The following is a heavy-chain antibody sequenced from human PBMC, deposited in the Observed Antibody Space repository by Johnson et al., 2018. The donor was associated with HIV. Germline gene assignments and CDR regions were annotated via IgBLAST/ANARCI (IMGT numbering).Heavy chain of an antibody. V-gene: IGHV3-33*08. CDR2: IWYDGSNK. CDR1: GFTFSGSA. D-gene: IGHD5-24*01. Sequence: QVQLVESGGGLVQPGGSRKLSCAASGFTFSGSAMHWVRQAPGKGLEWVAFIWYDGSNKYYVDSVKGRFTISRDNAKNSLYLQMNSLRVEDTAVYYCARDGPWLQSQRDAFDFWGQGTMVTVSS. J-gene: IGHJ3*01. CDR3: ARDGPWLQSQRDAFDF.